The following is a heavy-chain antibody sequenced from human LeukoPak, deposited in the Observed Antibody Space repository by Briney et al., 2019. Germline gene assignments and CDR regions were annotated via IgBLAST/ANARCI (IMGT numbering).Heavy chain of an antibody. CDR1: GGSFSGYY. D-gene: IGHD3-9*01. Sequence: SETLSLTCAVYGGSFSGYYWSWIRQPPGKGLEWIGEINHSGSTNYNPSLKSRVTISVDTSKNQFSLKLSSVTAADTAVYYCXXXXXXXXXXXLTGRLNWFDPWGQGTLVTVSS. CDR2: INHSGST. J-gene: IGHJ5*02. V-gene: IGHV4-34*01. CDR3: XXXXXXXXXXXLTGRLNWFDP.